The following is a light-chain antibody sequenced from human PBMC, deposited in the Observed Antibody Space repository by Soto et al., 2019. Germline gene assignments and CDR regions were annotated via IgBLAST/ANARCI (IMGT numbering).Light chain of an antibody. CDR3: QQYGSLWT. V-gene: IGKV3-20*01. CDR2: GAS. Sequence: EIVLTQSPGTLSLSPGERATLSCRASQSVSSSYLAWYQQKPGQAPRLLIYGASSRATGIPDRFRGSGSGTDFTLTISRLEPEDFAMYYCQQYGSLWTFGQGTKVEIK. CDR1: QSVSSSY. J-gene: IGKJ1*01.